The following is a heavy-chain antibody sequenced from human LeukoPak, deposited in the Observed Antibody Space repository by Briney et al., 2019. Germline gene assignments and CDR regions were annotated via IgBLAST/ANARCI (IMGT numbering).Heavy chain of an antibody. CDR2: ISSGTSYI. Sequence: GSLRLSCAASGFTFNTYTMNWVRQAPGKGLEWVSSISSGTSYIYYADSGKGRFTISRDNAKTSVYLQMNSLRAEDTAVYYCARDPTSSWETAFDIWGQGTMVTVSS. V-gene: IGHV3-21*01. CDR3: ARDPTSSWETAFDI. D-gene: IGHD1-26*01. J-gene: IGHJ3*02. CDR1: GFTFNTYT.